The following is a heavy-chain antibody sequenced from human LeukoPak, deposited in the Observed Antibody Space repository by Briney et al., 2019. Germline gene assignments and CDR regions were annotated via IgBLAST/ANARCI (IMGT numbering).Heavy chain of an antibody. CDR2: VRQDGSDK. D-gene: IGHD3-22*01. CDR3: ARDLSGIGYFDK. V-gene: IGHV3-7*01. J-gene: IGHJ4*02. Sequence: GGSLRLSCAASGFTFSSNWMAWVRQAPGKGLEWVANVRQDGSDKYYVDSVEGRFTISRDNGKNSLFLQMTSLRAEDTAVYYCARDLSGIGYFDKWGQGTLVTVSS. CDR1: GFTFSSNW.